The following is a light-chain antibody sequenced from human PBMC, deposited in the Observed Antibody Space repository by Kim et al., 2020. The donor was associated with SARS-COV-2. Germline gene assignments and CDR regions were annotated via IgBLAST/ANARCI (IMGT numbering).Light chain of an antibody. CDR2: AAT. CDR1: QGISSW. V-gene: IGKV1D-16*01. J-gene: IGKJ5*01. CDR3: QQYDSYPPT. Sequence: ASVGDRVTITCRASQGISSWLAWYQQKPEGAPEALIYAATSLESVVPSRFSGSGSGTDFTLTINSLQPEDFATYDCQQYDSYPPTFGQATRLEIK.